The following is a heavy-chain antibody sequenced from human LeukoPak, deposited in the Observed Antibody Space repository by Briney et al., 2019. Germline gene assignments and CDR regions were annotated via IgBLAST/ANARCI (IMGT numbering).Heavy chain of an antibody. Sequence: SETLSLTCTVSGYSIRSGYYWGWIRQPRGKGLEWIGYIYYSGSTYYNPSLKSRVTISVDTSKNQFSLKLSSVTAADTAVYYCARAGWFGESSLDYWGQGTLVTVSS. CDR2: IYYSGST. D-gene: IGHD3-10*01. J-gene: IGHJ4*02. V-gene: IGHV4-38-2*02. CDR1: GYSIRSGYY. CDR3: ARAGWFGESSLDY.